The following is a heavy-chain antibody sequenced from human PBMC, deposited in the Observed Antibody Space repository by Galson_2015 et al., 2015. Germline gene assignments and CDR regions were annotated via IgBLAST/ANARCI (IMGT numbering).Heavy chain of an antibody. Sequence: SVKVSCKASGYTFTSYGISWVRQAPGQGLEWMGWISAYNGNTNYAQKLQGRVTMTTDTSTSTAYMELRSLRSDDTAVYYCARHPKPIAAAGVISGYYFDYWGQGTLVTVSS. CDR3: ARHPKPIAAAGVISGYYFDY. J-gene: IGHJ4*02. V-gene: IGHV1-18*01. CDR1: GYTFTSYG. D-gene: IGHD6-13*01. CDR2: ISAYNGNT.